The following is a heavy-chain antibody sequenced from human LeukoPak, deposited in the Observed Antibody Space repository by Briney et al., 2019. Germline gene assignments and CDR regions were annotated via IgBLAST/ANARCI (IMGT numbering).Heavy chain of an antibody. D-gene: IGHD5-18*01. CDR1: GYTLTELS. V-gene: IGHV1-24*01. Sequence: ASVKVSCKVSGYTLTELSMHWVRQAPGKGLEWMGGFDPEDGETIYAQKFQGRVTMTEDTSTDTAYMELSSLRSEDTAVYYCATDGGGTYSYGSNDIWGQGTMATVSS. CDR2: FDPEDGET. CDR3: ATDGGGTYSYGSNDI. J-gene: IGHJ3*02.